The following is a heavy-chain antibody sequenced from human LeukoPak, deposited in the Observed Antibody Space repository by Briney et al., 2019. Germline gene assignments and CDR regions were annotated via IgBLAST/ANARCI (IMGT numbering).Heavy chain of an antibody. V-gene: IGHV4-59*01. CDR2: IYYSGST. CDR3: ARGSSYSGSYRYYYYYMDV. CDR1: GGSISSYY. D-gene: IGHD1-26*01. J-gene: IGHJ6*03. Sequence: SETLSLTCTVSGGSISSYYWSWIRQPPGKGLEWIGYIYYSGSTNYNPSLKSRVTISIDTSKNQFSLKLSSVTAVDTAVYYCARGSSYSGSYRYYYYYMDVWGKGTTVTVSS.